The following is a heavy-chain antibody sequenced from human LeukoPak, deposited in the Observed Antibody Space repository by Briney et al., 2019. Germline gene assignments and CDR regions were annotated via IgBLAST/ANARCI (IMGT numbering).Heavy chain of an antibody. CDR2: IADDGSKK. V-gene: IGHV3-30-3*01. Sequence: PGRSLRLSCAASGFTFSRYAMHWVRQAPGKGLEWVAVIADDGSKKHYADSVKGRFTISRDNSKNTLYLQMNSLRVEDTAVYYCARDPVYDSSGYLYYYYGMDVWGQGTTVTVSS. D-gene: IGHD3-22*01. CDR1: GFTFSRYA. J-gene: IGHJ6*02. CDR3: ARDPVYDSSGYLYYYYGMDV.